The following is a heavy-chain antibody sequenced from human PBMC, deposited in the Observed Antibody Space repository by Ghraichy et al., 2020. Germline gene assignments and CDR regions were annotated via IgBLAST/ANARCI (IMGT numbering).Heavy chain of an antibody. CDR1: GFTFNSYA. D-gene: IGHD1-1*01. CDR2: ISGSGGST. V-gene: IGHV3-23*01. J-gene: IGHJ4*02. CDR3: AKRAGEPGIGSPADY. Sequence: GGSLRLSCAASGFTFNSYAMSWVRQAPERGLEWVSAISGSGGSTYYADSVKGRFTISRDNSKNTLYLQMNSLRAEDTAVYYCAKRAGEPGIGSPADYWGQGTLVTVSS.